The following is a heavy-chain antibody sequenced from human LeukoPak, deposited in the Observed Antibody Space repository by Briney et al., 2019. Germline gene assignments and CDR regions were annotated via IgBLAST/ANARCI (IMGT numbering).Heavy chain of an antibody. Sequence: PSETLSLTCTVSGGSISSNSYYWGWIRQPPGKGLEWIGSIYYSGSTYYNPSLKSRVTISVDTSKNQFSLKLSSVTAADTAVYCCARHPYCSSTSCYSDWGQGTLVIVSS. J-gene: IGHJ4*02. V-gene: IGHV4-39*01. CDR1: GGSISSNSYY. D-gene: IGHD2-2*01. CDR2: IYYSGST. CDR3: ARHPYCSSTSCYSD.